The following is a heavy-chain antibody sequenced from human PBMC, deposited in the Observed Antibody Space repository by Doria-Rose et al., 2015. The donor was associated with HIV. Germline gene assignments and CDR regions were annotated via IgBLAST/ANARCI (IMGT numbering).Heavy chain of an antibody. J-gene: IGHJ4*02. V-gene: IGHV4-59*01. CDR1: SGSISHYY. CDR2: IFYTGST. D-gene: IGHD1-26*01. CDR3: ARVLSGTYDY. Sequence: QVQLQESGPGLVKPSETLSLTCSVSSGSISHYYWSWIRQPPGKGLEYIGDIFYTGSTNYSSSLKSRVSISIDTSKNKFSLRLSSVTAADTAVYYCARVLSGTYDYWGQGTLVTVSS.